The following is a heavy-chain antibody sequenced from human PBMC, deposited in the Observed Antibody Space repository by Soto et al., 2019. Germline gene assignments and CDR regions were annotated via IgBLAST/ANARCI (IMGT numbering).Heavy chain of an antibody. CDR2: IYYSGST. J-gene: IGHJ5*02. V-gene: IGHV4-39*01. D-gene: IGHD6-19*01. CDR1: GGSISSSSYY. CDR3: ARHRRSIAVAGTFVAWFDP. Sequence: QLQLQESGPGLVKPSETLSLTCTVSGGSISSSSYYWGWIRQPPGKGLEWIGSIYYSGSTYYNPSIKSRFTISVDTSKNQFSLKRSSVTAADTAVYYCARHRRSIAVAGTFVAWFDPWGQGALVTVSS.